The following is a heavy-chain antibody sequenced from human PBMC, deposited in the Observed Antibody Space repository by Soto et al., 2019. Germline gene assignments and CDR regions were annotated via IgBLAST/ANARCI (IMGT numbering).Heavy chain of an antibody. Sequence: GESLKISCKGSGYSFTSYWIGWVRQMPGKGLEWMGIIYPGDSDTRYSPSFQGQVTISRDNSKNTLYLQMNSLRADDTAVYYCAKDICGPSSCYNDYWGQGTLVTVSS. CDR3: AKDICGPSSCYNDY. CDR2: IYPGDSDT. J-gene: IGHJ4*02. CDR1: GYSFTSYW. V-gene: IGHV5-51*01. D-gene: IGHD2-15*01.